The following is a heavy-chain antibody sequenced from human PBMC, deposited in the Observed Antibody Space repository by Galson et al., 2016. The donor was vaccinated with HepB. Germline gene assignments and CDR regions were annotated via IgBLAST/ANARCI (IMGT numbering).Heavy chain of an antibody. CDR3: ARGRGVYGHLVRPNPNWFDP. Sequence: PLSLTCSVSGAFISDGAYSWNWIRQSQGKGLEWIGYMYQNGRIYSNPSLRSRVTISVDSSKNQFSLRLNSVTAADTAIYYCARGRGVYGHLVRPNPNWFDPWGQGTLVTVSS. V-gene: IGHV4-30-2*06. D-gene: IGHD3-10*01. CDR2: MYQNGRI. CDR1: GAFISDGAYS. J-gene: IGHJ5*02.